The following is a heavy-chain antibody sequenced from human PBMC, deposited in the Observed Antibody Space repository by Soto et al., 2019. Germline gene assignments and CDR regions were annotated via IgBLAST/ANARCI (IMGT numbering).Heavy chain of an antibody. CDR3: ARDSGKGYCSGGYCYAPDF. V-gene: IGHV3-30-3*01. J-gene: IGHJ4*02. CDR1: EFTFSDHA. Sequence: QVQLVESGGGVVQPGRSLRLSCTASEFTFSDHAMHWVRQAPGKGLEWVALLSYDGSHNYYADSLRGRFTISRDNSRNTLFLQMNSLRAEETAVYYCARDSGKGYCSGGYCYAPDFWGQGTLVTVSS. D-gene: IGHD2-15*01. CDR2: LSYDGSHN.